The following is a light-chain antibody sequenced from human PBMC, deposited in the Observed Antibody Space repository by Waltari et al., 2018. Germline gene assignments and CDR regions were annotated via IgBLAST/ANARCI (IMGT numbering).Light chain of an antibody. V-gene: IGLV2-14*03. CDR2: DVS. CDR3: SSYTSSSTLGVV. CDR1: SRDVGGYNY. Sequence: QSALTQPASVSGSPGQSITISCTGTSRDVGGYNYVPWYQQHPGKAPKLMIYDVSNRPSGVSNRFSGSKSGNTASLTISGLQAEDEADYYCSSYTSSSTLGVVFGGGTKLTVL. J-gene: IGLJ2*01.